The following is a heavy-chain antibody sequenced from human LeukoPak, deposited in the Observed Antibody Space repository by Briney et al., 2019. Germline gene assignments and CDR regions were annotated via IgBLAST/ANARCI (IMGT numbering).Heavy chain of an antibody. V-gene: IGHV4-59*01. CDR3: ARDRDGYNSGFDY. CDR2: ILYSGST. CDR1: GGSISSYS. D-gene: IGHD5-24*01. J-gene: IGHJ4*02. Sequence: PSETLSLTCTVSGGSISSYSWSWIRQPPGKGLEWIGYILYSGSTNYNPSLKSRVTISLDTSKTQFSLKLRSVTAADTAMYYCARDRDGYNSGFDYWGQGTLVTVSS.